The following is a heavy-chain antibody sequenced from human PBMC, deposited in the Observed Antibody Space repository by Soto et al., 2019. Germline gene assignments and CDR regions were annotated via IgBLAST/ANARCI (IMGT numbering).Heavy chain of an antibody. D-gene: IGHD2-2*01. J-gene: IGHJ6*02. CDR1: GFPLSSYG. Sequence: RRLSCAASGFPLSSYGMHWVRQTPGKGLEWVAAISYDGANQNYADSVKGRFTISRDISNNTLYLQMNSLRPEDTAVYYCAKWGVCSTSCPRVAGHYYCLDVWGRGTRVSVSS. CDR3: AKWGVCSTSCPRVAGHYYCLDV. V-gene: IGHV3-30*18. CDR2: ISYDGANQ.